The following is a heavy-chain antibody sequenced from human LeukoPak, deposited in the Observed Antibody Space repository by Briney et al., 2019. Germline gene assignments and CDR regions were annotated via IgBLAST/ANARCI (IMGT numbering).Heavy chain of an antibody. V-gene: IGHV3-48*01. Sequence: GGSLRLSCAASGFTFSSYSMNWVRQAPGKGLEWVSYISSSSSTIYYADSVKGRFTISRDNAKNSLYLQMNSLRAEDTAVYYCASAGFYDFWSGYIDYWGQGTLVTVSS. CDR2: ISSSSSTI. CDR1: GFTFSSYS. CDR3: ASAGFYDFWSGYIDY. D-gene: IGHD3-3*01. J-gene: IGHJ4*02.